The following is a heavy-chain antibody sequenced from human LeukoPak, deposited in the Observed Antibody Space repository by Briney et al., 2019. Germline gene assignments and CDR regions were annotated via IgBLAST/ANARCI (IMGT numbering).Heavy chain of an antibody. CDR3: ARDLLRSSYYYFDY. CDR1: GGSISNYH. CDR2: IHYRGST. D-gene: IGHD2-15*01. J-gene: IGHJ4*01. Sequence: SETLSLTCTVSGGSISNYHWSWIRQPPGKGLEWIGYIHYRGSTKYNPSLKSRVTISLDTSKNQFSLTLRSVTAADTAVYYCARDLLRSSYYYFDYWGHGSLVTVSS. V-gene: IGHV4-59*01.